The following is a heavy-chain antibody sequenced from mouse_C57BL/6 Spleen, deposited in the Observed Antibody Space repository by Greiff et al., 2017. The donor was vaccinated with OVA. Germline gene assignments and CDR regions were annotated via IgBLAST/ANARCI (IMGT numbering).Heavy chain of an antibody. CDR2: INPDNGGT. J-gene: IGHJ3*01. D-gene: IGHD2-1*01. CDR3: ARGGNYGFAY. CDR1: GYTFTDYY. V-gene: IGHV1-26*01. Sequence: EVQLQQSGPELVKPGASVKISCKASGYTFTDYYMNWVKQSHGKSLEWIGAINPDNGGTSYNQKFKGKATLTVDKSSSTAYMELRSLTSEDSAVYYCARGGNYGFAYWGKGTLVTVSA.